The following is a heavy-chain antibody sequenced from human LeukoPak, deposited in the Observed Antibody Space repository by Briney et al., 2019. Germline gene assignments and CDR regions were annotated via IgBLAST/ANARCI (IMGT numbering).Heavy chain of an antibody. J-gene: IGHJ4*02. CDR3: ARRDYDDYRDY. Sequence: GESLLISCKGSGYTFANYWIGWVRQMPGKGLEWMGIIYPGDSDTRYSPSFQGQVTISADKSNSTAYLQWSSLKASDTAMYYCARRDYDDYRDYWGQGTLVTVSS. D-gene: IGHD3-3*01. CDR1: GYTFANYW. CDR2: IYPGDSDT. V-gene: IGHV5-51*01.